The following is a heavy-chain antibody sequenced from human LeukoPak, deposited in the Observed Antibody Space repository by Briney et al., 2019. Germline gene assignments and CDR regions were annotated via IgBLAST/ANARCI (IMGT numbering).Heavy chain of an antibody. CDR1: GFTVSSNY. D-gene: IGHD6-13*01. V-gene: IGHV3-53*01. J-gene: IGHJ4*02. Sequence: PGGSLRLSCAASGFTVSSNYMSWVRQAPGKGLEWVSVIYSGGSTYYADSVKGRFTISRDNSKNTLYLQMNSLRAEDTAVYYCAKSRSGSSNWALRIFDYWGQGTLVSVSS. CDR3: AKSRSGSSNWALRIFDY. CDR2: IYSGGST.